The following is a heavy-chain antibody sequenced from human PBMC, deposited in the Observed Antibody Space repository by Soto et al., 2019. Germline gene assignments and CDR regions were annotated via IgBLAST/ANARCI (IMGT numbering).Heavy chain of an antibody. J-gene: IGHJ5*02. CDR2: ISGSGGST. V-gene: IGHV3-23*01. Sequence: GSLRLSCAASGFTFSNYVMSWVRQAAGRGLEWVSGISGSGGSTYYADSVKGRFTISRDNSKNTLYLQMKSLRADDTAVYYCAKASEWVFGNWFDPWG. D-gene: IGHD3-3*01. CDR3: AKASEWVFGNWFDP. CDR1: GFTFSNYV.